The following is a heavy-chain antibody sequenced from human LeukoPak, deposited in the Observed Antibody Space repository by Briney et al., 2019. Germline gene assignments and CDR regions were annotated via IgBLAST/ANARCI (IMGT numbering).Heavy chain of an antibody. Sequence: PGGSLRLSGAVSGITFSTYTMNGAPQAPGKGRHWLLSISSDSLYTYSTDSLQGQFTIFRDNVKNILFLQMNSLRAEDTAVYYCVTGGASNGHNFFGRHWGPGTQVTVSA. D-gene: IGHD3-3*01. V-gene: IGHV3-21*01. CDR2: ISSDSLYT. CDR3: VTGGASNGHNFFGRH. J-gene: IGHJ4*02. CDR1: GITFSTYT.